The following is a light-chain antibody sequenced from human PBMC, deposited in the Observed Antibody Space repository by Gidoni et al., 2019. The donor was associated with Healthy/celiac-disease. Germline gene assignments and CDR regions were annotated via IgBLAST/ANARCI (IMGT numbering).Light chain of an antibody. J-gene: IGKJ4*01. V-gene: IGKV1-39*01. CDR1: QSISSY. CDR2: AAS. CDR3: QQSYSTLT. Sequence: IQMNQSPSSLSASVGDRVTITCRASQSISSYLNWYQQKPGKSPKLLIYAASSLQSGVPSRFSGSGSGTDFTLTISSLQPEDFATYYCQQSYSTLTFGGGTKVEIK.